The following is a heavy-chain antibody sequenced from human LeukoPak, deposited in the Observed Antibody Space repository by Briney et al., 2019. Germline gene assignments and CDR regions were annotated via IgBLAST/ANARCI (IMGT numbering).Heavy chain of an antibody. CDR1: GFTFSSYG. D-gene: IGHD3-22*01. J-gene: IGHJ4*02. CDR3: ARDPPYYYDSSGYDY. Sequence: PWGSLRLSCAASGFTFSSYGMHWVRQAPGKGLEWVAVIWYDGSNKYYADSVKGRFTISRDNSKNTLYLQMNSLRAEDTAVYYCARDPPYYYDSSGYDYWGQGTLVTVSS. CDR2: IWYDGSNK. V-gene: IGHV3-33*01.